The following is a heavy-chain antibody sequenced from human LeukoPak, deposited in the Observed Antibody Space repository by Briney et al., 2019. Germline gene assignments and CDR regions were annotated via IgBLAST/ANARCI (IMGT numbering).Heavy chain of an antibody. CDR1: GSTFSSYW. V-gene: IGHV3-7*01. CDR2: IKQDGSEK. D-gene: IGHD4-17*01. J-gene: IGHJ3*02. Sequence: GGSLRLSCAASGSTFSSYWMSWVRQAPGKGLEWVANIKQDGSEKYYVDSVKGRFTISRDNAKNSLYLQMNSLRAEDTAVYYCARGRDYGDYFYAFDIWGQGTMVTVSS. CDR3: ARGRDYGDYFYAFDI.